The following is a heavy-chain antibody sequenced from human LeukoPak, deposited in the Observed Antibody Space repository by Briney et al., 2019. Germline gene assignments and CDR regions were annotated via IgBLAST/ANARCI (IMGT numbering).Heavy chain of an antibody. CDR3: ITQQY. D-gene: IGHD1/OR15-1a*01. CDR2: IKGKTDGGTT. CDR1: GFTFSNAW. V-gene: IGHV3-15*01. Sequence: GGSLRLSCAASGFTFSNAWMNWVRQAPGKGPEWVGRIKGKTDGGTTGYAAPLKGRVTISRDDSKNTLYLQMNSLKTEDTAVYYCITQQYWGQGTLVIVSS. J-gene: IGHJ4*02.